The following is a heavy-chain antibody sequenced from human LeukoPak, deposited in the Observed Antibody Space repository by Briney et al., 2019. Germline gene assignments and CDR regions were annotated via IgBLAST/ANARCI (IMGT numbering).Heavy chain of an antibody. Sequence: QPGGSLRLSCAASGFTFRSYEMNWVRQAPGKGLEGVSYISSRGSTIYYADSVKGRFTISRDNAKNSLFLQMNSLRAEDTAVYFCARGVDDTSTYYYAYYYYYMDVWGKGTTVTVSS. CDR1: GFTFRSYE. V-gene: IGHV3-48*03. CDR2: ISSRGSTI. CDR3: ARGVDDTSTYYYAYYYYYMDV. J-gene: IGHJ6*03. D-gene: IGHD3-22*01.